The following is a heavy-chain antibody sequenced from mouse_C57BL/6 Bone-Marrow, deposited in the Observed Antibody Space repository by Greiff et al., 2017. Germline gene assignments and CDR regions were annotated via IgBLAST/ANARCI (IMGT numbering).Heavy chain of an antibody. J-gene: IGHJ2*01. CDR3: ARESMVTY. D-gene: IGHD2-2*01. Sequence: QFQLQQSGAELVKPGASVKLSCKASGYTFTSYWLHWVKQRPGQGLEWIGMIHPNSGSTNYNEKFKSKATLTVDKSSSTAYMQLSSLTSEDSAVYYCARESMVTYWGQGTTLTVSS. V-gene: IGHV1-64*01. CDR1: GYTFTSYW. CDR2: IHPNSGST.